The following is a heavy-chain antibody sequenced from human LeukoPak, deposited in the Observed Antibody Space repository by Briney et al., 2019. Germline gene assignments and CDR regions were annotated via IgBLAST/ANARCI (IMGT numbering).Heavy chain of an antibody. CDR1: GFTFSSNW. CDR3: ARNEACLYYYDSSGYYLPGAFDI. CDR2: IKQVGREN. Sequence: GGSLRLSCAASGFTFSSNWMSWVRQAPGKGLEWVANIKQVGRENYYVDSVKDRFTISRDNATISLYLQMNSLRAEDTAVYYCARNEACLYYYDSSGYYLPGAFDIWGQGTMVTASS. J-gene: IGHJ3*02. D-gene: IGHD3-22*01. V-gene: IGHV3-7*01.